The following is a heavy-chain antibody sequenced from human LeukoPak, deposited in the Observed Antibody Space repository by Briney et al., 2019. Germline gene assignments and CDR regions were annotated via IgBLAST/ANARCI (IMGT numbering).Heavy chain of an antibody. J-gene: IGHJ3*02. Sequence: ASVKVSCKASGYTFTCYYMHWVRQAPGQGKEWMGWINPNSGGRNYAQKFQGRVTMTRDTSISTAYMELSRLRSDDTAVYYCARAPVSGSYSDAFDIWGQGTMVTVSS. CDR1: GYTFTCYY. D-gene: IGHD1-26*01. V-gene: IGHV1-2*02. CDR3: ARAPVSGSYSDAFDI. CDR2: INPNSGGR.